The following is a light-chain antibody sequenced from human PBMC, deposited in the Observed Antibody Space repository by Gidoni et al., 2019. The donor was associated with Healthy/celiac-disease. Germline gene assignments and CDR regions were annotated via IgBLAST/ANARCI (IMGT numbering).Light chain of an antibody. J-gene: IGKJ4*01. CDR1: QRVSSN. CDR3: QQYNNWPLT. V-gene: IGKV3-15*01. Sequence: EIVLAQSPATLSVSPGERATLSCRASQRVSSNLAWYQQKPGQAPRLLINVASTMATVIPARFSGSGSGKEFTLTSSSLQAEDVAFYCCQQYNNWPLTFGGGTKVEIK. CDR2: VAS.